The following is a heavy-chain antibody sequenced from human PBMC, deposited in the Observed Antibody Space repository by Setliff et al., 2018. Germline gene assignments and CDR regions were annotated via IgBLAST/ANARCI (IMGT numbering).Heavy chain of an antibody. Sequence: PGGSLRLSCAASGFTFSSYSMNWVRQAPGKGLEWISCISSSSSYVYYADSVKGRFTISRDNAKNSLYLQMNILRAEDTAMYYCARDRVRTAALGGMDVWGQGTTVTVSS. D-gene: IGHD6-6*01. V-gene: IGHV3-21*01. CDR3: ARDRVRTAALGGMDV. CDR2: ISSSSSYV. CDR1: GFTFSSYS. J-gene: IGHJ6*02.